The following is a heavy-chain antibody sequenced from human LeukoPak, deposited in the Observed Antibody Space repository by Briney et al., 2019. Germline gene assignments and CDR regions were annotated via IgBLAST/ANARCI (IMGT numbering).Heavy chain of an antibody. J-gene: IGHJ6*02. D-gene: IGHD2-2*01. CDR2: IYYSGST. Sequence: ASQTLSLTCTVSGGSISSGDYYWSWIRQPPGKGLEWIGYIYYSGSTYYNPSLKSRVTISVDTSKNQFSLKLSSVTAADTAVYYCARDVPYCSSTSCYSFYYGMDVWGQGTTVTVSS. CDR3: ARDVPYCSSTSCYSFYYGMDV. V-gene: IGHV4-30-4*01. CDR1: GGSISSGDYY.